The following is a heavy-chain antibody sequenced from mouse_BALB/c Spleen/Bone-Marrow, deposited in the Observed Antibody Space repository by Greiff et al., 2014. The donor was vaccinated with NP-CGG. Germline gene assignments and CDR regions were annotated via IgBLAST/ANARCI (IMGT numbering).Heavy chain of an antibody. Sequence: VQLQQSGAELVMPGASVKMSCKASGYTFTDYWMHWVKQRPGQGLEWIGAIDTSDSYTSYNQKFKGKATLTVDESSSTAYIQLSSLTSEDSAVYYCARDYYGRGWYFDVWGAGTTVTVSS. V-gene: IGHV1-69*01. J-gene: IGHJ1*01. CDR3: ARDYYGRGWYFDV. CDR2: IDTSDSYT. CDR1: GYTFTDYW. D-gene: IGHD1-1*01.